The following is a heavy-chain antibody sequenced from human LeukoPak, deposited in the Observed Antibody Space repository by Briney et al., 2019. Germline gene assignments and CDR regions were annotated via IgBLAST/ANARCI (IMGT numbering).Heavy chain of an antibody. J-gene: IGHJ4*02. D-gene: IGHD2-15*01. CDR1: GFTFGDYG. CDR3: ARGDCSGGSCYLSLTAIDY. CDR2: ISASSNTI. Sequence: PGRSLRLSCTASGFTFGDYGMSWVRQAPGKGLEWVSYISASSNTIYYADSVKGRFTISRDNAKNSLYLQMNSLRAEDTAVYYCARGDCSGGSCYLSLTAIDYWGQGTLVTVSS. V-gene: IGHV3-48*01.